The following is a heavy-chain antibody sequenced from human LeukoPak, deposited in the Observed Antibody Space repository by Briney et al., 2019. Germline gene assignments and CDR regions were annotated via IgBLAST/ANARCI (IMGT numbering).Heavy chain of an antibody. J-gene: IGHJ6*03. Sequence: SETLSLTCTVSGGSISSYYWSWIRQPPGKGLEWIGYIYTSGSTNYNPSLKSRVTISVDTSKNQFSLKLSSVTAADTAVYYCARHYYDSSATGYYYYMDVWGKGTTVTVSS. CDR2: IYTSGST. CDR1: GGSISSYY. V-gene: IGHV4-4*09. CDR3: ARHYYDSSATGYYYYMDV. D-gene: IGHD3-22*01.